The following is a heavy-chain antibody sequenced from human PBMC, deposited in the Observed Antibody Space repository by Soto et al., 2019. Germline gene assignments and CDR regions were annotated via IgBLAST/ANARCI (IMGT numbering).Heavy chain of an antibody. CDR3: TREHVVTIFRRGQRGSFDN. CDR2: ITSGSDYI. D-gene: IGHD3-9*01. CDR1: GLTFSSYT. J-gene: IGHJ4*02. Sequence: PGGSLRLSCAASGLTFSSYTMNWVRQAPGKGLEWVAFITSGSDYIYYADSVKGRFTISRDDANNSLFLQMSSLRAEDTAVYYCTREHVVTIFRRGQRGSFDNWSQGTLVTVSS. V-gene: IGHV3-21*01.